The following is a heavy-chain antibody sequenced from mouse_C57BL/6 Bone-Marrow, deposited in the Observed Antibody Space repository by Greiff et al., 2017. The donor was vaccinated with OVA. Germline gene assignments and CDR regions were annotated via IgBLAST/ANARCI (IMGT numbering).Heavy chain of an antibody. J-gene: IGHJ4*01. CDR3: ARELRYYYAMDY. Sequence: QVQLQQPGAELVMPGASVKLSCKASGYTFTSYWMHWVKQRPGQGLEWIGEIDPSDSYTNYNQKFKGKSTFTVDKSSSTAYMQLSSLTSEDSAVYYCARELRYYYAMDYWGQGTSVTVSS. CDR1: GYTFTSYW. V-gene: IGHV1-69*01. D-gene: IGHD1-1*01. CDR2: IDPSDSYT.